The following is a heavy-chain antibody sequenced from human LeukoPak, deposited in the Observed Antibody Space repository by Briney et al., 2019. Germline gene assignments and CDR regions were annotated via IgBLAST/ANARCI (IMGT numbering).Heavy chain of an antibody. D-gene: IGHD3-22*01. CDR1: GVSIISSTYY. V-gene: IGHV4-39*01. J-gene: IGHJ3*02. CDR2: IYYSGTT. CDR3: ARHSRGYYDSTGYYYGSHAFDI. Sequence: SETLSLTCTVSGVSIISSTYYWGWIRQPPGKGLEWIGSIYYSGTTYYNPSLKSRVTISVDTSRNQFSLKLSSVTAADTAVFHCARHSRGYYDSTGYYYGSHAFDIWGQGTMVTVSS.